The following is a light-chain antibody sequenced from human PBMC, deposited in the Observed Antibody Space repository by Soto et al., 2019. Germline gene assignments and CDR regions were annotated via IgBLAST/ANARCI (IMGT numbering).Light chain of an antibody. CDR2: DVT. Sequence: QSALTQPRSVSGSPGQSVSISCAGTSSDIGGYDYVSWYQQHAGKAPQLMIYDVTKRPSGVPRRFSGSKSGNTASLTISGLQTDDEADYYCCSYAGTYTWVFGGGTQLTVL. J-gene: IGLJ3*02. CDR1: SSDIGGYDY. CDR3: CSYAGTYTWV. V-gene: IGLV2-11*01.